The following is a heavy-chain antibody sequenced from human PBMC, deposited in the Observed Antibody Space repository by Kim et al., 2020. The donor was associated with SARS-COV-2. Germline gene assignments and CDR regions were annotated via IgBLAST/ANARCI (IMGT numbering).Heavy chain of an antibody. CDR3: ARDTRYYAMDV. Sequence: YNADSVEGRFTISKDNSKNTLYIQMNSLRAEDTAVYFCARDTRYYAMDVWGQGTTVTVSS. V-gene: IGHV3-53*01. J-gene: IGHJ6*02.